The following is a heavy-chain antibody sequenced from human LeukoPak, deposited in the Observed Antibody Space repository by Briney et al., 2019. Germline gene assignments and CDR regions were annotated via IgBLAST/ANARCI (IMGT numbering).Heavy chain of an antibody. V-gene: IGHV3-21*01. CDR3: ARDSVAPHYYFDY. J-gene: IGHJ4*02. CDR2: ISSSSSYI. CDR1: GFTFSSYA. Sequence: GGSLRLSCAASGFTFSSYAMNWVRQAPGKGLEWVSSISSSSSYIYYADSVKGRFTISRDNAKNSLYLQMNSLRAEDTAVYYCARDSVAPHYYFDYWGQGTLVTVSS. D-gene: IGHD4-23*01.